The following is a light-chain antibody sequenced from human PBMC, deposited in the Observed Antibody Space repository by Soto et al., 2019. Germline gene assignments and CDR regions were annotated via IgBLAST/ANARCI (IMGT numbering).Light chain of an antibody. CDR1: QYIDKY. J-gene: IGKJ5*01. Sequence: DIPMTQSRSSLSASLGDTVTITCEASQYIDKYLNWYQQKSGKAPKLLISDASNLETGVPSRFSGGGSGTDFTFTITSLQPEDVAIYYCQQYDDLPITFGQGTLLEI. CDR3: QQYDDLPIT. V-gene: IGKV1-33*01. CDR2: DAS.